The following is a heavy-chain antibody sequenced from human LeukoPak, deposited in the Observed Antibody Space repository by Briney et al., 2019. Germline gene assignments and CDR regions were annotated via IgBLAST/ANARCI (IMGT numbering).Heavy chain of an antibody. CDR3: ARGSRYYDILTGYDY. CDR2: MKQDGSEK. V-gene: IGHV3-7*01. D-gene: IGHD3-9*01. CDR1: GFTFSSYW. J-gene: IGHJ4*02. Sequence: PGGSLRLSCAASGFTFSSYWMSWVRQAPGKGLEWVANMKQDGSEKHYVDSVKGRFTISRDNAKNSLYLQMNSLRAEDTAVYYCARGSRYYDILTGYDYWGQGTLVTVSS.